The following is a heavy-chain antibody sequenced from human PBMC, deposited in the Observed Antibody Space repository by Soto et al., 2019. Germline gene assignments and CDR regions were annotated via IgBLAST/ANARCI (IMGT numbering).Heavy chain of an antibody. CDR3: VKVSTFYDILTGYYSTNFFDP. Sequence: GSLRLSCSASGLTFSEYSMHWVRQAPGKGLQYVSTISSDGDITYYADSVKGRFTISRDNSKNTLYLQMNSLSPEDTTVYYCVKVSTFYDILTGYYSTNFFDPWGQGTLVTVSS. V-gene: IGHV3-64D*06. D-gene: IGHD3-9*01. CDR2: ISSDGDIT. CDR1: GLTFSEYS. J-gene: IGHJ5*02.